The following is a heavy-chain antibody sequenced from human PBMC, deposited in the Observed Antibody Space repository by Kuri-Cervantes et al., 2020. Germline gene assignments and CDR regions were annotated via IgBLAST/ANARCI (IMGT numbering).Heavy chain of an antibody. CDR1: GGSISSGGYY. D-gene: IGHD3-9*01. CDR2: IYYSGST. J-gene: IGHJ4*02. V-gene: IGHV4-31*01. CDR3: ARGRETGRYFDWSLGY. Sequence: LRLSCTVSGGSISSGGYYWSWIRQHPGKGLEWIGYIYYSGSTYYNPSLKSLVTISVDTSKNQFSLKLSSVTAADTAVYYCARGRETGRYFDWSLGYWGQGTLVTVSS.